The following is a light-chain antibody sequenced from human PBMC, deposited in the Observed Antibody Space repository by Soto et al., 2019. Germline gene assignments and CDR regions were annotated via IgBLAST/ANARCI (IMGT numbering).Light chain of an antibody. CDR3: QQYNNWPPLT. V-gene: IGKV3D-15*01. J-gene: IGKJ4*01. Sequence: EVVMTQSPATLSVSPGERATLSCRGSQSVSGNLAWYQQKPGQAPRLLIYGASTRATGIPARFSGSGSGTEFTLTISSLQSEDFAVYYCQQYNNWPPLTFGGGTKVEIK. CDR2: GAS. CDR1: QSVSGN.